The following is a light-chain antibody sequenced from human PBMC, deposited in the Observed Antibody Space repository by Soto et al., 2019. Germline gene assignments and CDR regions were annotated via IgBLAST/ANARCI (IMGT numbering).Light chain of an antibody. CDR1: QNINKY. Sequence: EIVLTQSPGTLSLSPGERATLSCRTSQNINKYLAWYQQKPGQAPRLLIYDPSNRATGIPARFSGSGSGTDFTLTISRLEPEDFAVYYCQQRSNWPITFGQGTRLEIK. CDR2: DPS. CDR3: QQRSNWPIT. J-gene: IGKJ5*01. V-gene: IGKV3-11*01.